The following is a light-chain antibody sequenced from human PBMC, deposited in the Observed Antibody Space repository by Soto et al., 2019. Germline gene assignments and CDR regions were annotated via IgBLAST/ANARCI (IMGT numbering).Light chain of an antibody. J-gene: IGLJ2*01. CDR2: EGS. CDR1: SSDVGSYNL. CDR3: CSFAGSNTFL. Sequence: QSALTQPASVSGSPGQSITISCTGTSSDVGSYNLVSWYQQHPGKAPKLKIYEGSQRPSGVSNRFSGSKSGNTASLTISGLQAEDEADYYCCSFAGSNTFLFGGGTKLTVL. V-gene: IGLV2-23*03.